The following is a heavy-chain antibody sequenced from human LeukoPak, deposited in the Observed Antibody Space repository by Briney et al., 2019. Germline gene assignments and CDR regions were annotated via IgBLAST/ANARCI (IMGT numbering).Heavy chain of an antibody. CDR3: ARGRMQLWLRYFDY. D-gene: IGHD5-18*01. V-gene: IGHV4-34*01. Sequence: SETLSLTCAVYGGSFSGYYWSWIRQPPGKGLEWIGEINHSGSTNYNPSLKSRVTISVDTSKNQFSLKLSSVTAADTAVYYCARGRMQLWLRYFDYWGQGTLVTVSS. CDR1: GGSFSGYY. J-gene: IGHJ4*02. CDR2: INHSGST.